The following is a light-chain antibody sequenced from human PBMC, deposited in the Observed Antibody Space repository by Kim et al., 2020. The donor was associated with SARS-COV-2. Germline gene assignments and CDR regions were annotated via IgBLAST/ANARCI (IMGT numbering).Light chain of an antibody. CDR1: QSVGIY. J-gene: IGKJ1*01. CDR3: QQYNQWPWT. CDR2: GAS. Sequence: VSTGESATLSCRASQSVGIYLAWYQLKTGQAPRLLIDGASARATGIPARFSGSGSRTEFTLTISCLQSEDFEVYYCQQYNQWPWTFGQGTKVDIK. V-gene: IGKV3-15*01.